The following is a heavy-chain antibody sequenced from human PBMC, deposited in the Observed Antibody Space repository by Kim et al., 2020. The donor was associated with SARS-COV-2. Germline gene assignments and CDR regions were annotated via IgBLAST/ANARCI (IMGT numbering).Heavy chain of an antibody. CDR3: ARGSRTTGYDN. V-gene: IGHV1-18*01. D-gene: IGHD3-9*01. J-gene: IGHJ4*02. Sequence: ASVKVSCKASGYSFTNFGINWLRQAPGQGLEWMGWISAYNGDTNYADKSRGRVTMTTDTSTSTAYMELRSLRSDDTAVYYCARGSRTTGYDNWGQGNLVT. CDR2: ISAYNGDT. CDR1: GYSFTNFG.